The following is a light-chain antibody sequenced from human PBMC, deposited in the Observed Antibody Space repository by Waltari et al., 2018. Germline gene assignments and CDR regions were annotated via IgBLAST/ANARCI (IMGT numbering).Light chain of an antibody. CDR1: SRDLGGYNY. Sequence: QSALTQPPSASGSPGQSVTISCTGTSRDLGGYNYVSWYQHHPGKPPQPLIYEVSKRPSGVPDRFSGSKSGNTASLTVSGLQAEDEADYYCSSYAGSNNLGVFGGGTKLTVL. J-gene: IGLJ2*01. CDR3: SSYAGSNNLGV. CDR2: EVS. V-gene: IGLV2-8*01.